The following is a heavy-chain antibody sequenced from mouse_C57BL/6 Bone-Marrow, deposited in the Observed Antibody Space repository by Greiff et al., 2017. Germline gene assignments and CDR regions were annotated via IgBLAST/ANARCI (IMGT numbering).Heavy chain of an antibody. CDR3: ARHYDGSSYWYFDV. J-gene: IGHJ1*03. CDR2: LDPSDSYT. D-gene: IGHD1-1*01. Sequence: QVQLQQPGAELVMPGASVKLSCKASGYTFTSYWMHWVKQRPGQGLEWIGELDPSDSYTNYNQKFKGKSTLTVDKSSSTAYMQLSSLTSEDSAVYYCARHYDGSSYWYFDVWGTGTTVTVSS. CDR1: GYTFTSYW. V-gene: IGHV1-69*01.